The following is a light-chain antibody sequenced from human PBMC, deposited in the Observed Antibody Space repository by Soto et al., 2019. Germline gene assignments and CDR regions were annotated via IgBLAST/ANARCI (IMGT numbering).Light chain of an antibody. Sequence: QCALSQRASVSGSPGQAVTMSCTGTSSDVGAYNYVSWYQQHPGKAPKLMIYDVSHRPSGVSHRFSGSKSGNTASLTISRLQAEDEADYYCGSYTTSSNYVFGTGTKV. CDR3: GSYTTSSNYV. CDR2: DVS. J-gene: IGLJ1*01. CDR1: SSDVGAYNY. V-gene: IGLV2-14*01.